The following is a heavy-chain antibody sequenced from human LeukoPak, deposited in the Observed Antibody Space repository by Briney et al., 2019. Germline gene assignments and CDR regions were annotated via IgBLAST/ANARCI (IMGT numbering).Heavy chain of an antibody. CDR3: ARGSIAVRRVAYWFDP. V-gene: IGHV1-2*02. CDR2: INPNSGDT. CDR1: GYTFTSYA. J-gene: IGHJ5*02. Sequence: ASVKVSCKASGYTFTSYAMNWVRQAPGQGLEWMGWINPNSGDTNYAQKFQGRVTMTRDTSISTAYMELTRLRNDDTAVYYCARGSIAVRRVAYWFDPWGQGTLVTVSS. D-gene: IGHD6-6*01.